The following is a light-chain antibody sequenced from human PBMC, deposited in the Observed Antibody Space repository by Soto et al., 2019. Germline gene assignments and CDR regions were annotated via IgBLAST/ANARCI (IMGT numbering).Light chain of an antibody. CDR1: SSDVGGYNY. CDR3: ISFSSSIPLEV. V-gene: IGLV2-14*01. J-gene: IGLJ1*01. CDR2: EVS. Sequence: QSALTQPASVSGSPGQSITISCTGTSSDVGGYNYVSWYQQHPGKAPKLIIYEVSYRPSGVSNRFSGSKSGNTASLTISGLQADDEADYYCISFSSSIPLEVFGNGTKVTVL.